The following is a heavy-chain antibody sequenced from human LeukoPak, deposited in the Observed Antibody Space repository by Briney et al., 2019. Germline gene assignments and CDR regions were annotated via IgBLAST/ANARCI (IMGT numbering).Heavy chain of an antibody. Sequence: SETLSLTCAVSGGSISSSYWNWIRQPPGKGLEWIGYFYHSGSTNYNPSLKSRVTISVDTSKNQFSLKLSSVTAADTAVYYCARGAGGYRFDPWGLGTLVTVSS. CDR3: ARGAGGYRFDP. V-gene: IGHV4-59*13. CDR2: FYHSGST. D-gene: IGHD1-1*01. CDR1: GGSISSSY. J-gene: IGHJ5*02.